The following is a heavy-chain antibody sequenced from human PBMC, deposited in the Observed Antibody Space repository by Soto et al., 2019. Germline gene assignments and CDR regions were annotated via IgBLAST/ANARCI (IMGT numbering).Heavy chain of an antibody. CDR2: INSDASHT. D-gene: IGHD2-2*01. J-gene: IGHJ5*02. V-gene: IGHV3-74*01. CDR3: VRDGHCIPTICYGNWFDP. CDR1: GFTFSTYW. Sequence: PGGSLRLSCAASGFTFSTYWMHWIRQVPGKGLEWVSRINSDASHTYYADSVKGRFTISRDNAKNPLHLEMNSLRAEDTAVYYCVRDGHCIPTICYGNWFDPWGQGTLVTVSS.